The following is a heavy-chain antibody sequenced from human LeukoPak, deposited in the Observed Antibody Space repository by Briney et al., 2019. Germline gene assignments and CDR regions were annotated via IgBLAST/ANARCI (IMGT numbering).Heavy chain of an antibody. Sequence: GGSLRLSCAVSGFTFSDKWMSWVRQAAGKGLEGVANIKEDGSEKNFVDFVKGRFTISRDNAKNSLYLQMDSLSAEDTAVYYCARYFRADRGNYYRAFDYWGQGTLVTVSS. CDR2: IKEDGSEK. CDR1: GFTFSDKW. J-gene: IGHJ4*02. CDR3: ARYFRADRGNYYRAFDY. V-gene: IGHV3-7*05. D-gene: IGHD1-26*01.